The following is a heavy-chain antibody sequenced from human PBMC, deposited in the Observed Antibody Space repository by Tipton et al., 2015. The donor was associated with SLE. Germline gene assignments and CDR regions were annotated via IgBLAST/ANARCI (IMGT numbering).Heavy chain of an antibody. D-gene: IGHD5-24*01. J-gene: IGHJ4*02. V-gene: IGHV4-34*01. Sequence: TLSLTCAVYGGSFSGYYWSWIRQPPGKGLEWIGEINHSGSTNYNPSLKSRVTISVDTSKNQFSLKLSSVTAADTAVYYCARGRFPHGHYFDYWGQGTLVTVSS. CDR2: INHSGST. CDR3: ARGRFPHGHYFDY. CDR1: GGSFSGYY.